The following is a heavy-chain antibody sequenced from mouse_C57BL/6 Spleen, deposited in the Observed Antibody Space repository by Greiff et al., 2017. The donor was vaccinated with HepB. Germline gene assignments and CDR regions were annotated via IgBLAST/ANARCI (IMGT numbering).Heavy chain of an antibody. CDR2: IYPGDGDT. Sequence: QVQLKQSGAELVKPGASVKISCKASGYAFSSYWMNWVKQRPGKGLEWIGQIYPGDGDTNYNGKFKGKATLTADKSSSTAYMQLSSLTSEDSAVYFCARSGIYYDYIYAMDYWGQGTSVTVSS. V-gene: IGHV1-80*01. J-gene: IGHJ4*01. CDR1: GYAFSSYW. D-gene: IGHD2-4*01. CDR3: ARSGIYYDYIYAMDY.